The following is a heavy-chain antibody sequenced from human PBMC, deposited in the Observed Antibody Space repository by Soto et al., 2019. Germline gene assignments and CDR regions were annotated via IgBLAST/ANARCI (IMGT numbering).Heavy chain of an antibody. V-gene: IGHV3-23*01. Sequence: QSGGSLRLSCAASGFTFSSYAMSWVRQAPGKGLEWVSAISGSGGSTYYADSVKGRFTISRDNSKNTLYLQMNSLRAEDTAVYYCANEQECMLSCYYYGMDVWDQGTTVTV. D-gene: IGHD2-8*01. CDR1: GFTFSSYA. J-gene: IGHJ6*02. CDR3: ANEQECMLSCYYYGMDV. CDR2: ISGSGGST.